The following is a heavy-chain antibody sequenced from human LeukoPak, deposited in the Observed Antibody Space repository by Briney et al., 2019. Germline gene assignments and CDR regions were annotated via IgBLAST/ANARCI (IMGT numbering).Heavy chain of an antibody. Sequence: GGSLRLSCTTSGFNFNNAWMNWVRQAPGKGLEWVGRIKSRTDGGTTVYSAPVKGRFTISRDDSKSTLYLQMNSLKIEDTAVYYCARDFSAVTLHLYYYYGMDVWGQGTTVTVSS. J-gene: IGHJ6*02. CDR3: ARDFSAVTLHLYYYYGMDV. CDR2: IKSRTDGGTT. V-gene: IGHV3-15*07. CDR1: GFNFNNAW. D-gene: IGHD4-17*01.